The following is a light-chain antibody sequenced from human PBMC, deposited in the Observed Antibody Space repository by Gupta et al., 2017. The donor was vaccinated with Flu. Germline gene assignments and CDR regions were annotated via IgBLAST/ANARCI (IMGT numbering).Light chain of an antibody. CDR1: QSISSW. V-gene: IGKV1-5*03. Sequence: DIQMTQSPSTLSASVGDRVTITCRASQSISSWLAWYQQKPGKAPNLLIYKASTVESGVPSRFSGGGSETEFTLTISSLQPDDFATYYCQQDNSYSWTFGQGTKVEI. J-gene: IGKJ1*01. CDR3: QQDNSYSWT. CDR2: KAS.